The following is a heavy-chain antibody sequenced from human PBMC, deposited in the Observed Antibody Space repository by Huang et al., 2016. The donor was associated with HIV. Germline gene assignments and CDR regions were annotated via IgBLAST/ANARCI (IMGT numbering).Heavy chain of an antibody. Sequence: QVQLQESGPGLVKPSQTLSLLCTVSGVSITSGSYFWSWIRQPAGKGLEWVGHIYTTGNTNYNPSLKTRATISLDTSKNQFSLRLQSVTAADTAVYFCARWRSTSLTGLDYWGLGTLVTVSS. CDR2: IYTTGNT. CDR3: ARWRSTSLTGLDY. V-gene: IGHV4-61*09. J-gene: IGHJ4*02. D-gene: IGHD2-2*01. CDR1: GVSITSGSYF.